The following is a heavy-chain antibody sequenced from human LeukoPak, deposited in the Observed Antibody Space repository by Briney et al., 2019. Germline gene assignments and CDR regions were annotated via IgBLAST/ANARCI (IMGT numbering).Heavy chain of an antibody. Sequence: KSGGSLRLSCAASGFTFSSYSMNWVRQAPGKGLEWVSSISSSSSYIYYADSVKGRFTISRDNAKNSLYLQMNSLRAEDTAVYYCAREARVVPAAIYEGGFDYWGQGTLVTVSS. CDR1: GFTFSSYS. D-gene: IGHD2-2*02. V-gene: IGHV3-21*01. J-gene: IGHJ4*02. CDR3: AREARVVPAAIYEGGFDY. CDR2: ISSSSSYI.